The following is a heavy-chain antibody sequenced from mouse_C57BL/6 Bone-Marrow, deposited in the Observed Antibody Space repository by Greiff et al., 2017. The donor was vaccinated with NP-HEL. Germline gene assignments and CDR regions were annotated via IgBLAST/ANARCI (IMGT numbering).Heavy chain of an antibody. J-gene: IGHJ3*01. CDR1: GYTFTSYW. CDR3: ARHWSWFAY. V-gene: IGHV1-53*01. CDR2: INPSNGGT. D-gene: IGHD4-1*01. Sequence: VQLQQPGTELVKPGASVKLSCKASGYTFTSYWMHWVKQRPGKGLEWIGKINPSNGGTNYNEKFKGKATLTVDKSSSTAYMQLSSLTSEDSAVYYCARHWSWFAYWGQGTLVTVSA.